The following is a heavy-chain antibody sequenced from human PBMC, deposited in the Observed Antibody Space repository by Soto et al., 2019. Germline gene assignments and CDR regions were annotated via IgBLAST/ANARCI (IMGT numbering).Heavy chain of an antibody. CDR1: GGTFSSYA. D-gene: IGHD3-16*01. CDR2: IIPIFGTT. V-gene: IGHV1-69*13. J-gene: IGHJ6*02. CDR3: ARGGWGEGDSLSAYYYGMDV. Sequence: SVKVSCKASGGTFSSYAISWVRQAPGQGLEWMGGIIPIFGTTNYAQKFQGRVTITADESTSTAYMELSSLRSEDTAVYYCARGGWGEGDSLSAYYYGMDVWGQGTTVTVSS.